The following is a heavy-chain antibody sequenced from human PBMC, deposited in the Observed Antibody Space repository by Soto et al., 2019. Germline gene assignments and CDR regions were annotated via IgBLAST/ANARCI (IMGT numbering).Heavy chain of an antibody. D-gene: IGHD2-15*01. V-gene: IGHV4-59*01. CDR2: IYYSGST. Sequence: PSETLSLTCTVSGGSISSYYWSWSRQPPGKGLEWIGYIYYSGSTNYNPSLKSRVTISVDTSKNQFSLKLSSVTAADTAVYYCARGYCSGGSCRLNFDYWGQGTLVTVS. CDR1: GGSISSYY. CDR3: ARGYCSGGSCRLNFDY. J-gene: IGHJ4*02.